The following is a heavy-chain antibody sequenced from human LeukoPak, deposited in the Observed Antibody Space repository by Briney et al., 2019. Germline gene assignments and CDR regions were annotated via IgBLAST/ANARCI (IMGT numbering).Heavy chain of an antibody. CDR3: ARVVRSSGGIYPLSDF. J-gene: IGHJ4*02. CDR1: GFIFSNYE. V-gene: IGHV3-48*03. Sequence: GSLRLSCAASGFIFSNYEMNWVRQAPGKGLEWVSYINSIGGTIYYADSVKGRFTISRDNAKSSLYLQMNSLRAEDTAVYYCARVVRSSGGIYPLSDFWGQGTLVTVSS. CDR2: INSIGGTI. D-gene: IGHD4-23*01.